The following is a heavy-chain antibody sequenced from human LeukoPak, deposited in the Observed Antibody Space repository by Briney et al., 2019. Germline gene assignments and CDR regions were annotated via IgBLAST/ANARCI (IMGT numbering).Heavy chain of an antibody. CDR1: GYTFTSYY. CDR3: AREGAYCSGGSCYPRVWFDP. J-gene: IGHJ5*02. CDR2: LNPSGGST. D-gene: IGHD2-15*01. Sequence: ASVKVSCKASGYTFTSYYMHWVRQAPGQGLEWMGILNPSGGSTSYAQKFRGRVTMTRDTSTSTVYMELSSLRSEDTAVYYCAREGAYCSGGSCYPRVWFDPWGQGTLVTVSS. V-gene: IGHV1-46*01.